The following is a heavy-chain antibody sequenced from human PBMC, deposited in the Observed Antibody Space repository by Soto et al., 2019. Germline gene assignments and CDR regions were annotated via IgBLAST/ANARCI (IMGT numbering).Heavy chain of an antibody. D-gene: IGHD2-15*01. J-gene: IGHJ5*02. V-gene: IGHV3-30-3*01. CDR3: ARGAPRWCSGGRCYGWFDP. CDR1: GFTFSSYA. CDR2: ISYDGSNK. Sequence: QVQLVESGGGVVQPGRSLRLSCAASGFTFSSYAMHWVRQAPGKGLEWVAVISYDGSNKYYADSVKGRFTISRDNSKNTVYLQMTSLRAEDTAVYYCARGAPRWCSGGRCYGWFDPWGKGPLVTVSS.